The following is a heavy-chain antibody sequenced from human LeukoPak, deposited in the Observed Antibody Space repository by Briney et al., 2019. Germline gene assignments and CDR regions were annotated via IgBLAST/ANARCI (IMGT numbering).Heavy chain of an antibody. CDR2: INAGNGNT. CDR1: GYTFISYA. Sequence: ASVKVSCKASGYTFISYAMHWVRQAPGQRLEWMGWINAGNGNTKYSQKFQGRVTITRDTAASTAYMELSSLRSEDTAVYYCARGPMAVSLGGGFDPWGQGALVTVSS. CDR3: ARGPMAVSLGGGFDP. D-gene: IGHD2-8*02. V-gene: IGHV1-3*01. J-gene: IGHJ5*02.